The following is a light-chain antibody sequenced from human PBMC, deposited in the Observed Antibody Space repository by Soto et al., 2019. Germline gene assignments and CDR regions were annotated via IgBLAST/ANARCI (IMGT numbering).Light chain of an antibody. CDR3: LQGWT. CDR1: QGVRHD. V-gene: IGKV1-6*01. J-gene: IGKJ1*01. CDR2: GAS. Sequence: AIQMTQSPSSLAASIGDRVTITCRASQGVRHDVGWYQQKPGKAPRLLIFGASTLQTGVPSRFSGSVSGTDFTLTISDLQAEDFATYYCLQGWTFGQGTRVEIK.